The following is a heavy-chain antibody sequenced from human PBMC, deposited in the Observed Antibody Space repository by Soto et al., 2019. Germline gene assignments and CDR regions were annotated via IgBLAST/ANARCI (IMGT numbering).Heavy chain of an antibody. CDR2: IAFDGSQE. J-gene: IGHJ6*02. V-gene: IGHV3-30*03. CDR3: AAKVRVTNYLYYGIDV. CDR1: GFSFNTSG. D-gene: IGHD2-21*02. Sequence: QVQLVESGGGVVQPGRALRLSCAASGFSFNTSGMHWVRQAPGKGLEWVAVIAFDGSQEFYGDSVRGRFNISRDNSKNTLFLQMKGLAPEETAVYYCAAKVRVTNYLYYGIDVWGQGTTVTVSS.